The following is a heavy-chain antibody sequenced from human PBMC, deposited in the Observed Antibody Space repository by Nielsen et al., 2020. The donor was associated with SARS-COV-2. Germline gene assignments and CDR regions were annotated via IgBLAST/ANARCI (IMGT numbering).Heavy chain of an antibody. CDR3: AKDILGIAVGATRGYFDY. CDR1: GSTFADYA. Sequence: GGSLRLSCAASGSTFADYAMHWARQAQGKGLEWVSGISRNSGSIGYADSVKGRFTISRDNAKNSLYLQMNSLRAEDTAMYYCAKDILGIAVGATRGYFDYWCQGTLVTVPP. J-gene: IGHJ4*02. CDR2: ISRNSGSI. D-gene: IGHD6-19*01. V-gene: IGHV3-9*01.